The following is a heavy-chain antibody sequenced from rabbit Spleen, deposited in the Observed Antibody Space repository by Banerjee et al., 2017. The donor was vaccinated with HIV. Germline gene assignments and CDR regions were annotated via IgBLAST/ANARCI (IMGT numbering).Heavy chain of an antibody. Sequence: QLKESGGGLVQPGGSLKLSCKGSGFDFSSYYMSWVRQAPGKGLEWIGYIDPFFGITYYANWVNGRFSISRENAQNTVLLQMTSLTAADTATYFCARDGAGGSYFALWGPGTLVTVS. CDR2: IDPFFGIT. CDR3: ARDGAGGSYFAL. CDR1: GFDFSSYY. J-gene: IGHJ4*01. D-gene: IGHD8-1*01. V-gene: IGHV1S7*01.